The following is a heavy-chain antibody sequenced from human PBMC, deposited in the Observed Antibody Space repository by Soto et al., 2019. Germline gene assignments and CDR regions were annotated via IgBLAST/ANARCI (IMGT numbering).Heavy chain of an antibody. CDR1: GFTFTSPA. D-gene: IGHD2-8*01. Sequence: SVKVSCKASGFTFTSPAFQWVRQARGQRLEWIGWIAVGSGYTNYAQRFQDRVTLTGDMSTATTYMELSRLTSEDTAIYYCAADATAWQQMVPSDYWGQGTLVTVSS. V-gene: IGHV1-58*01. CDR3: AADATAWQQMVPSDY. J-gene: IGHJ4*02. CDR2: IAVGSGYT.